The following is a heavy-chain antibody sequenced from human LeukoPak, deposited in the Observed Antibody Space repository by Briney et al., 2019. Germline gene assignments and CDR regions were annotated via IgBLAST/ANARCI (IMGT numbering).Heavy chain of an antibody. J-gene: IGHJ3*02. V-gene: IGHV3-48*03. CDR1: GFTFSSYE. Sequence: GGSLRLSCAASGFTFSSYEMNWVRQAPGKGLEWVSYISSSGSTIYYADSVKGRFTISRDNAKNSLYLQMNSLRAEDTAVYYWARTYYDILTGLDPFPYAFDIWGQGTMVTVSS. CDR2: ISSSGSTI. D-gene: IGHD3-9*01. CDR3: ARTYYDILTGLDPFPYAFDI.